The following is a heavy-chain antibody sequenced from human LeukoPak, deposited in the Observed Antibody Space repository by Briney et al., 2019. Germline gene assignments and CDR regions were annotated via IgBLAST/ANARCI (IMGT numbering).Heavy chain of an antibody. CDR3: ARGRGYGYAMDV. J-gene: IGHJ6*02. Sequence: ASVKVSCKASGYTFTNYDINWVRQVTGQGLEWMGWMNPNSGNTGYAQKFQGRVTMTRNTSISTAYMELSSLRSEDTAVYYCARGRGYGYAMDVWGQGTTVTVSS. D-gene: IGHD6-25*01. CDR2: MNPNSGNT. V-gene: IGHV1-8*01. CDR1: GYTFTNYD.